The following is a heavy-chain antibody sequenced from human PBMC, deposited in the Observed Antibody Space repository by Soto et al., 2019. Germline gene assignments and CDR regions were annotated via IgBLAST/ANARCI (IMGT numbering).Heavy chain of an antibody. Sequence: EVQLVESGGVVVQPGGSLRLSCAASGFTFDDYTMHWVRQAPGKGLEWVSLISWDGGSTYYADSVKGRFTISRDNSKNSLYLQMNSLRTEDTALYYCAKSLYSRGGEWFDPWGQGTLVTVSS. V-gene: IGHV3-43*01. CDR1: GFTFDDYT. J-gene: IGHJ5*02. D-gene: IGHD6-19*01. CDR3: AKSLYSRGGEWFDP. CDR2: ISWDGGST.